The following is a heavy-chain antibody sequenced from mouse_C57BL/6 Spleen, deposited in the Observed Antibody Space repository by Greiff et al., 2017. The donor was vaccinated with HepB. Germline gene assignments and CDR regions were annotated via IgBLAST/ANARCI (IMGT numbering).Heavy chain of an antibody. CDR1: GYTFTSYW. CDR3: ARGGITTVVAKRPYYFDY. Sequence: VQLQQPGAELVKPGASVKLSCKASGYTFTSYWMHWVKQRPGQGLEWIGMIHPNSGSTNYNEKFKSKATLTVDKSSSTAYMQLSSLTSEDSAVYYCARGGITTVVAKRPYYFDYWGQGTTLTVSS. CDR2: IHPNSGST. V-gene: IGHV1-64*01. D-gene: IGHD1-1*01. J-gene: IGHJ2*01.